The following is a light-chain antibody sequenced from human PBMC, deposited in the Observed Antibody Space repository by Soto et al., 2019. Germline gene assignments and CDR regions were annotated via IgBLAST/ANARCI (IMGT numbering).Light chain of an antibody. V-gene: IGLV2-14*01. CDR1: SSGVGGYNY. J-gene: IGLJ2*01. Sequence: QSALTQPASVSGSPGQSITISCSGTSSGVGGYNYVSWYQQHPGKAPKLMIYDVSNRPSGVSNRFSGSKSGNTASLTISGVQAEDEADFYCSSYTSSTTVVFGGGTKLTVL. CDR3: SSYTSSTTVV. CDR2: DVS.